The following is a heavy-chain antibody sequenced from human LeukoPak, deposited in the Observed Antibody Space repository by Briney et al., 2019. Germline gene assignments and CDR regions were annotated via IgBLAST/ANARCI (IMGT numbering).Heavy chain of an antibody. CDR2: IKQDGSEK. D-gene: IGHD3-3*01. CDR1: GFTFSSYW. Sequence: GGSLRLSCAASGFTFSSYWMSWVRQAPGKGLEWVANIKQDGSEKYYVDSVKGRFTISRDNAKNSLYLQMNSLRAEDTAVYYCARDLDSWSGYYSSFDYWGQGTLVTVSS. J-gene: IGHJ4*02. CDR3: ARDLDSWSGYYSSFDY. V-gene: IGHV3-7*01.